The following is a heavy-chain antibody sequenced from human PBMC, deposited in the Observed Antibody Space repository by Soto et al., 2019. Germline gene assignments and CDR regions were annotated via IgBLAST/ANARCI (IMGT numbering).Heavy chain of an antibody. CDR2: IDPSDSYT. CDR1: GYSFTSYW. Sequence: GESLKISCKGSGYSFTSYWISWVRQMPGKGLEWMGRIDPSDSYTNYSPSFQGHVTISANKSISTAYLQWSSLKASDTAMYYCAREDYYDSSGPRSGMDVWGQGTTVTVSS. D-gene: IGHD3-22*01. J-gene: IGHJ6*02. CDR3: AREDYYDSSGPRSGMDV. V-gene: IGHV5-10-1*01.